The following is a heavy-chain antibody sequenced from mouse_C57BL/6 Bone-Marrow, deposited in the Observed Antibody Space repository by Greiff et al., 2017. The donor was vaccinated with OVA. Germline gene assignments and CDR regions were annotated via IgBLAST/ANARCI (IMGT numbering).Heavy chain of an antibody. V-gene: IGHV14-4*01. D-gene: IGHD2-3*01. J-gene: IGHJ3*01. CDR2: IDPENGDT. Sequence: EVNVVESGAELVRPGASVKLSCTASGFNIKDDYMHWVKQRPEQGLEWIGWIDPENGDTEYASKFQGKATITADTSSNTAYLQLSSLTSEDTAVYYCTSDGYYWFAYWGQGTLVTVSA. CDR3: TSDGYYWFAY. CDR1: GFNIKDDY.